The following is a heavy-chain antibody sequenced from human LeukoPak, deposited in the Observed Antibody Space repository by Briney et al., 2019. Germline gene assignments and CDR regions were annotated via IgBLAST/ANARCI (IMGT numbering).Heavy chain of an antibody. CDR1: GFTFSSYS. Sequence: GGSLRLSCAASGFTFSSYSMNWVRQAPGKGLEWVSSISSSSIYIYYADSLKGRFTISRDNAKNSLYLQMNSLRAEDTAVYYCARAVAGKGDAFDIWGQGTMVTVSS. J-gene: IGHJ3*02. CDR3: ARAVAGKGDAFDI. CDR2: ISSSSIYI. V-gene: IGHV3-21*01. D-gene: IGHD6-19*01.